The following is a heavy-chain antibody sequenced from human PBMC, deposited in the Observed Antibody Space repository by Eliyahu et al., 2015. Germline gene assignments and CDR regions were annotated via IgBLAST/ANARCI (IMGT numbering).Heavy chain of an antibody. D-gene: IGHD3-16*01. J-gene: IGHJ4*02. Sequence: EVQLVESGGGLVQPGRSLXLSCAAXGFPFXDYAMPWVRQAPGKGLEWVSGISWNSGSIGYADSVKGXFTISRDNAKNSLYLQMNSLRAEDTALYYCAKALGGGLRVWLSDYWGQGTLVTVSS. CDR3: AKALGGGLRVWLSDY. CDR2: ISWNSGSI. CDR1: GFPFXDYA. V-gene: IGHV3-9*01.